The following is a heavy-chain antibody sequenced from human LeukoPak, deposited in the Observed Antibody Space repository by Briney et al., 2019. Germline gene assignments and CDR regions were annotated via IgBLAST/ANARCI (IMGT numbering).Heavy chain of an antibody. V-gene: IGHV4-59*01. Sequence: SETLSLTCTGCGGSIISYYWSWFRQPPGKGLEWIGYIYYSGSTNYNPSLKSRVTISVDTSKNQFSLKLSSVTAADTAVYYCARVGTYGSGCYLSWLDYSGPGTLVTVSS. D-gene: IGHD3-10*01. J-gene: IGHJ4*02. CDR1: GGSIISYY. CDR2: IYYSGST. CDR3: ARVGTYGSGCYLSWLDY.